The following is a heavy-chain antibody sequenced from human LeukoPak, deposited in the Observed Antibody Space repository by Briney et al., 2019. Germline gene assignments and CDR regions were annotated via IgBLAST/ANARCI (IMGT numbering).Heavy chain of an antibody. CDR3: ARESNEYYYDSSGYPNWFDP. CDR2: ISYDGSNK. D-gene: IGHD3-22*01. V-gene: IGHV3-30*04. CDR1: GFTFSSYA. Sequence: GRSLRLSCAASGFTFSSYAMHWVRQAPGKGLEWVAVISYDGSNKYYADSVKGRFTISRDNSKNTLYLQMNSLRAEDTAVYYCARESNEYYYDSSGYPNWFDPWGQGTLVTVSS. J-gene: IGHJ5*02.